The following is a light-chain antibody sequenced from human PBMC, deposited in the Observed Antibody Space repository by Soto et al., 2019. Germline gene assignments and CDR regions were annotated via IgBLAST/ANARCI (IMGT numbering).Light chain of an antibody. CDR2: EGN. CDR1: SGNIAGYS. Sequence: NFMLTQPHSVSESPGKTVTISCTGSSGNIAGYSVQWHQHRPGSAPTTVIYEGNRRPSGVPDRFSGSIDSSSNSASLIISGLKTEDGADYYCQTYDSNVIFGGGTKLTVL. J-gene: IGLJ2*01. CDR3: QTYDSNVI. V-gene: IGLV6-57*02.